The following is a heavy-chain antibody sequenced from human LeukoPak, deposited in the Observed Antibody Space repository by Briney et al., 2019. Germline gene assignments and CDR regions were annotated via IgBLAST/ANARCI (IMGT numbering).Heavy chain of an antibody. Sequence: ASVKVSCKASGYTFTNYGITWVRQAPGQGLEWMGWIDSRNGHTKYGQKFQGRVIMTTDISTTTTYMEIRSLRSDDTAVYYCARAITMIVRAGDYWGQGTLVTVSS. CDR3: ARAITMIVRAGDY. J-gene: IGHJ4*02. V-gene: IGHV1-18*01. CDR1: GYTFTNYG. CDR2: IDSRNGHT. D-gene: IGHD3-22*01.